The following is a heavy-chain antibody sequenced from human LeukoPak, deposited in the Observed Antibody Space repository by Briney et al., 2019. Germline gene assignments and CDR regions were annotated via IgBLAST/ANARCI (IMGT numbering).Heavy chain of an antibody. D-gene: IGHD6-19*01. CDR2: IYPGDSDT. CDR3: ARQSRGIAVPNWFDP. J-gene: IGHJ5*02. CDR1: GYSFTSYW. V-gene: IGHV5-51*01. Sequence: GESLKISCKGSGYSFTSYWIGWVRQMPGKGLEWMGIIYPGDSDTRYSPSFQGQVTISADKSISTAYLQWSSLKASDTAMYYCARQSRGIAVPNWFDPWGQGTLVTVSS.